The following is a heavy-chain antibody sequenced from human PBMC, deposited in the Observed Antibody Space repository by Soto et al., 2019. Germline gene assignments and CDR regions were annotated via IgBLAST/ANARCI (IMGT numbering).Heavy chain of an antibody. V-gene: IGHV3-30-3*01. Sequence: SLRLSCAASGLSFSSSAMHWVRQAPGKGLEWVAMISHDGSHEYYGDSVKGRFSVSRDNSHNILHLQMNSLRIEGTAVYFCARNTDHRLVRGWLDPWGQGTLVTVSS. CDR2: ISHDGSHE. J-gene: IGHJ5*02. D-gene: IGHD3-10*01. CDR1: GLSFSSSA. CDR3: ARNTDHRLVRGWLDP.